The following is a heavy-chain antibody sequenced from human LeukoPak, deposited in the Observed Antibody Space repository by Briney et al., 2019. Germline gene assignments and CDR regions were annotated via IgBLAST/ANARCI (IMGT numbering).Heavy chain of an antibody. J-gene: IGHJ4*02. Sequence: PSQTLSLTCTVSGGSISSYYWSWIRQPPGKGLEWIGYIYYSGSTNYNPSLKSRVTISVDTSKNQFSLKLSSVTAADTAVYYCARMDDYGDHERLDYWGQGTLVTVSS. CDR2: IYYSGST. CDR3: ARMDDYGDHERLDY. V-gene: IGHV4-59*01. CDR1: GGSISSYY. D-gene: IGHD4-17*01.